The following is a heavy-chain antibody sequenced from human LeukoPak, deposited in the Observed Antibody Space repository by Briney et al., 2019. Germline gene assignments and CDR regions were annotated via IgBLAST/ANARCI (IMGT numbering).Heavy chain of an antibody. CDR3: ARDGSISPYYYYGMDV. J-gene: IGHJ6*02. V-gene: IGHV3-21*01. CDR2: ISSSSSYI. D-gene: IGHD2-2*01. Sequence: KTGGSLRLSCAASGFTFSSYSMNWVRQAPGKGLEWVSSISSSSSYIYYADSVKGRFTISRDNAKNSLYLQMNSLRAEDTAVYYCARDGSISPYYYYGMDVWGQGTTVTVSS. CDR1: GFTFSSYS.